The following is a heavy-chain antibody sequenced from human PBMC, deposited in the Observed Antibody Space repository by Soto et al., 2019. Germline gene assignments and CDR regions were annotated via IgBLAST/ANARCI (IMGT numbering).Heavy chain of an antibody. CDR2: ISAYNGNT. Sequence: ASVKVSCKASGYTFTSYGISWVRQAPGQGLEWMGWISAYNGNTNYAQKLQGRVTMTTDTSTSTAYMELRSLRSDDTAVYYCARVDYDFWSGYFKGDYYYMDVWGKGTTVTVSS. CDR3: ARVDYDFWSGYFKGDYYYMDV. D-gene: IGHD3-3*01. J-gene: IGHJ6*03. CDR1: GYTFTSYG. V-gene: IGHV1-18*01.